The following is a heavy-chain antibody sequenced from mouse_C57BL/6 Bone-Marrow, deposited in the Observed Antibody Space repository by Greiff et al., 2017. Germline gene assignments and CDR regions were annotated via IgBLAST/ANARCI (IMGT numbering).Heavy chain of an antibody. Sequence: QVQLKESGAELARPGASVKLSCKASGYTFTSYGISWVKQRTGQGLEWIGEIYPRSGNTYYNEKFKGKATLTADKSSSTAYMELRSLTSEDSAVYFCARPPRITTVVATDYWGQGTTLTVSS. CDR3: ARPPRITTVVATDY. J-gene: IGHJ2*01. V-gene: IGHV1-81*01. CDR1: GYTFTSYG. D-gene: IGHD1-1*01. CDR2: IYPRSGNT.